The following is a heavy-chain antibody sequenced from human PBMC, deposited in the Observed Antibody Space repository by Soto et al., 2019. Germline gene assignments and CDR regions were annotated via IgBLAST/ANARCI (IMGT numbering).Heavy chain of an antibody. D-gene: IGHD3-10*02. V-gene: IGHV3-23*01. J-gene: IGHJ4*02. Sequence: PGGSLRLSCAASGFTFSTYAMSWVRQAPGKGLEWVSAISGSGGSTYYADSVKGRFTISRDNSNDTLYLQMNSLRAEDTAVYYCAKGGDSYEYYYIHYFDYWGQGTLVTVSS. CDR2: ISGSGGST. CDR3: AKGGDSYEYYYIHYFDY. CDR1: GFTFSTYA.